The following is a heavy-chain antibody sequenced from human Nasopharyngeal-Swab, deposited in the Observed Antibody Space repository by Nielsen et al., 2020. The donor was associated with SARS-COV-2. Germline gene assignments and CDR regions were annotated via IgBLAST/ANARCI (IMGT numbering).Heavy chain of an antibody. Sequence: WIRQPPGKGLEWVSSISSSSSYIYYADSVKGRFTISRDNAKNSLYLQMNSLRAEDTAVYYCARGYSGYYYFDYWGQGTLVTVSS. CDR2: ISSSSSYI. J-gene: IGHJ4*02. D-gene: IGHD5-12*01. CDR3: ARGYSGYYYFDY. V-gene: IGHV3-21*01.